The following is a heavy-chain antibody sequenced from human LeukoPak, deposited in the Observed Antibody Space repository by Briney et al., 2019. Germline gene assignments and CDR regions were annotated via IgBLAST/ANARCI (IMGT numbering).Heavy chain of an antibody. D-gene: IGHD3-22*01. V-gene: IGHV3-53*01. Sequence: GGSLRLSCAASGFTVSSNYMSWVRQAPGKGLEWVSVIYSGGSTYYADSVKGRFTISRDNSKNTLYLQMNSLRAEDTAAYYCAREGNYYYDSSGYYDWGQGTLVTVSS. J-gene: IGHJ4*02. CDR2: IYSGGST. CDR3: AREGNYYYDSSGYYD. CDR1: GFTVSSNY.